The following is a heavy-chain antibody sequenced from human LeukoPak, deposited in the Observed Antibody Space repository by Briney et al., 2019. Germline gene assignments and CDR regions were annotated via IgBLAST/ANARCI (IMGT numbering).Heavy chain of an antibody. V-gene: IGHV6-1*01. CDR1: GDSVSSNRAT. Sequence: SQTLSLTCAISGDSVSSNRATWNWIRQYPSRGLEWLGRTYYMSKWYNDYAVSVKSRITINPDTSKNQFSLQLNSVTPEDTAVYFCARDRSWTTGFDIWGQGTMVTVSS. CDR2: TYYMSKWYN. D-gene: IGHD2-8*02. CDR3: ARDRSWTTGFDI. J-gene: IGHJ3*02.